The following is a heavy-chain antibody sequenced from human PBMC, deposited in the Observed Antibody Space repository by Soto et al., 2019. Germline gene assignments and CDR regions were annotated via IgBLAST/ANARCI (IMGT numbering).Heavy chain of an antibody. D-gene: IGHD3-9*01. CDR2: IKSKTDGGTT. J-gene: IGHJ6*02. Sequence: EVQMVESGGGLVKPGGSLRLSCAASGFTFSNAWMNWVRQAPGKGLEWVGRIKSKTDGGTTDYAAPVKGRFTISRDDSKNTLYLQMNSLKTEDTAVYYCTTAYYDILTGYYRYLYYYYGMDVWGQGTTVTVSS. CDR1: GFTFSNAW. CDR3: TTAYYDILTGYYRYLYYYYGMDV. V-gene: IGHV3-15*07.